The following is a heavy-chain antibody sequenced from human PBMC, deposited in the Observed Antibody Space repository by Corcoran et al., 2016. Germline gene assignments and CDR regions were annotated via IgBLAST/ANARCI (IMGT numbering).Heavy chain of an antibody. J-gene: IGHJ4*02. V-gene: IGHV4-34*01. D-gene: IGHD2-2*01. CDR3: ASGAIVVVPAASGGPFDY. CDR2: INHSGST. Sequence: QVQLQQWGAGLLKPSETLSLTCAVYGGSFSGYYWSWIRQPPGKGLEWIGEINHSGSTNYNPSLKSRVTISVDTSKNQFSLKLSSVTAADTAVYYCASGAIVVVPAASGGPFDYWGQGTLVTVSS. CDR1: GGSFSGYY.